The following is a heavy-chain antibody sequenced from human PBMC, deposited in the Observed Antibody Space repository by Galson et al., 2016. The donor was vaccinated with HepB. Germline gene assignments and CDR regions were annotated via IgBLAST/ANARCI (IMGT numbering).Heavy chain of an antibody. J-gene: IGHJ6*02. Sequence: SVKVSCKASGGTFSNYAITWVRQAPGQGLEWMGEIIPIVGTVNFAQKFQGRLTITADKSTSTAYMELSSLRSEDTAVYYCARDTGTNIVEVPVAPNRGKNYGMDVWGQGTTVTVSS. D-gene: IGHD2-2*01. CDR2: IIPIVGTV. CDR3: ARDTGTNIVEVPVAPNRGKNYGMDV. CDR1: GGTFSNYA. V-gene: IGHV1-69*06.